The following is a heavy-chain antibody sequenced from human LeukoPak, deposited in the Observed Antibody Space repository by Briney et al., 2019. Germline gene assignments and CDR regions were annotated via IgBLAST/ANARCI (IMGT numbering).Heavy chain of an antibody. D-gene: IGHD3-10*01. J-gene: IGHJ4*02. V-gene: IGHV3-30-3*01. Sequence: LGGSLRLSCAASGFTFSSYAMHWVRQAPGKGLEWVAVISYDGSNKYYADSVKGRFTISRDNSKNTLYLQMNSLRAEDTAVYYCAKDREIYGSGSMGFDYWGQGTLVTVSS. CDR2: ISYDGSNK. CDR3: AKDREIYGSGSMGFDY. CDR1: GFTFSSYA.